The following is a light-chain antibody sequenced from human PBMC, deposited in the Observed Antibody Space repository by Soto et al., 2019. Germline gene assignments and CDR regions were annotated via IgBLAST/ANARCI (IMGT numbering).Light chain of an antibody. CDR2: DAT. V-gene: IGLV3-21*03. CDR1: KIRSDI. J-gene: IGLJ1*01. CDR3: QVWAATAEFFV. Sequence: SYALTKPPSVSVATGKTAKITCGGVKIRSDIVHWYKQRPGQAPGAVVIDATDRPPGIPDLISASRSGDMATLTISSVDPGDEADYHCQVWAATAEFFVFGSGTKGTVL.